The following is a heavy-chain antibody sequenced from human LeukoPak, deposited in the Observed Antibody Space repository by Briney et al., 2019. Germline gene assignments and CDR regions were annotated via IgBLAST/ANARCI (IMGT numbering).Heavy chain of an antibody. CDR2: INPNSGDV. CDR1: GYTFTAFT. D-gene: IGHD1-26*01. V-gene: IGHV1-2*02. CDR3: ARGRGATSPFEF. Sequence: ASLKVSCEASGYTFTAFTVHWVRQAPGQGPEWTGFINPNSGDVQYAEKFQDRVTMTRDTPIKTAYLEMSRLTSDDSAVYFCARGRGATSPFEFWGQGTLVIVSA. J-gene: IGHJ4*02.